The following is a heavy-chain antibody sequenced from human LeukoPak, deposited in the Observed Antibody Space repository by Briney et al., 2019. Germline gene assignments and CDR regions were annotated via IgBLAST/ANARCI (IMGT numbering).Heavy chain of an antibody. CDR3: ARDPIAAAAPGAFDI. D-gene: IGHD6-13*01. V-gene: IGHV3-74*01. J-gene: IGHJ3*02. CDR1: GFSFSNYW. Sequence: GGSLRLSCAASGFSFSNYWMHWVRQAPGKGLVWVSRINSDGSSTTYADSVKGRFTISRDNSKNTLYLQMNSLRAEDTAVYYCARDPIAAAAPGAFDIWGQGTMVTVSS. CDR2: INSDGSST.